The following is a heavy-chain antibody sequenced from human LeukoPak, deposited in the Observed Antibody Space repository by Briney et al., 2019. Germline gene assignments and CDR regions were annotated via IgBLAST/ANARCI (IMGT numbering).Heavy chain of an antibody. V-gene: IGHV3-21*01. D-gene: IGHD1-26*01. CDR1: GFTFSSYN. CDR2: ITSSSTYI. CDR3: ARDPYSGNYGAYYYYYMDV. J-gene: IGHJ6*03. Sequence: PGRSLSPSCAASGFTFSSYNTNWVRQAPGKGLEWVSSITSSSTYIYYANSVRGRFTISRDNAKNSLYLQMNSLRAEDTAVYFCARDPYSGNYGAYYYYYMDVWGKGTTVTISS.